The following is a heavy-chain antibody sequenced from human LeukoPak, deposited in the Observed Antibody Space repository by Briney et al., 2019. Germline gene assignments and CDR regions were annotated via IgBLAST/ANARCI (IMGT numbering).Heavy chain of an antibody. V-gene: IGHV4-59*01. CDR2: IYYSGST. Sequence: SETLSLTCTVSGGSISSYYWSWIRQPPGKGLEWIGYIYYSGSTNYNPSPKSRVTISVDTSKNQFSLKLSSVTAADTAVYYCARAVRGVIDYFDYWGQGTLVTVSS. J-gene: IGHJ4*02. CDR3: ARAVRGVIDYFDY. CDR1: GGSISSYY. D-gene: IGHD3-10*01.